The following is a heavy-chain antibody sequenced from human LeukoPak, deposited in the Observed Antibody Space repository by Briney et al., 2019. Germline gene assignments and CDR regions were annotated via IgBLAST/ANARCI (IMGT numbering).Heavy chain of an antibody. CDR2: IYSGGST. Sequence: GGSLRLSCAASGFTVSSNYMSWVRQAPGKGLEWVSVIYSGGSTYYADSVKGRFTISRDNSKNTLYLQMNSLRAEHTAVYYCSKTSVLRYFDWLYHHDAFDIWGQGTMVTVSS. CDR3: SKTSVLRYFDWLYHHDAFDI. J-gene: IGHJ3*02. CDR1: GFTVSSNY. V-gene: IGHV3-66*01. D-gene: IGHD3-9*01.